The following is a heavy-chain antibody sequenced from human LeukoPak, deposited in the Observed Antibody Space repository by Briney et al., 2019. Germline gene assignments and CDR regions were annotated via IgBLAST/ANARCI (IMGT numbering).Heavy chain of an antibody. CDR2: NSAYNGNT. V-gene: IGHV1-18*01. CDR1: GYTFTSYG. J-gene: IGHJ4*02. CDR3: ARGGYFRSVVIPYAPPFDY. D-gene: IGHD3-22*01. Sequence: ASVKVSCKASGYTFTSYGISWVRQAPGQGLEWMGWNSAYNGNTNYAQKLQGRVTMTTDTSMSTAYMELRSLRSDDTAVYYCARGGYFRSVVIPYAPPFDYWGQGTLVTVSS.